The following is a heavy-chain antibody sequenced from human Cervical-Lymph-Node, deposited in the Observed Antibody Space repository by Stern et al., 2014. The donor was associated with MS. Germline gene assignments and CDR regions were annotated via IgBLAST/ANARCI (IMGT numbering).Heavy chain of an antibody. CDR2: IYLGDTDI. Sequence: EVQLVESGAEVRKPGESLTISCLDSGYSFYSYWVGWGRQMPGKGLEWVGIIYLGDTDIRYSPSFQRPVTISTDKSINTAYLQWSSLKASDTAMYYCAIRGVTTRFDYWGQGTLVTVSS. J-gene: IGHJ4*02. CDR1: GYSFYSYW. D-gene: IGHD3-3*01. V-gene: IGHV5-51*01. CDR3: AIRGVTTRFDY.